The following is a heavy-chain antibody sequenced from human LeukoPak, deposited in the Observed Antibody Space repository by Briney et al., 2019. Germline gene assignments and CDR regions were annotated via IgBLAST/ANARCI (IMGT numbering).Heavy chain of an antibody. V-gene: IGHV3-23*01. CDR1: GFTFSSYA. Sequence: GGSLRLSCAASGFTFSSYAMSWVRRAPGKGLEWVSGISGSGGSTYYTDSVKGRFTISRDNSKNTLYLQMNSLRAEDTAVYYCATYSSGWSLGGYWGQGTLVTVSS. CDR2: ISGSGGST. J-gene: IGHJ4*02. D-gene: IGHD6-19*01. CDR3: ATYSSGWSLGGY.